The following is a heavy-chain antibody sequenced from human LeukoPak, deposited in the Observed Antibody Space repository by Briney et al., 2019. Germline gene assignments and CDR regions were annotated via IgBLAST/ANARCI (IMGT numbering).Heavy chain of an antibody. CDR3: ANGDRRDGYNLYLDF. Sequence: GRSLRLSCAASGLTFSNYGMHWVRQAPGKGLEWVAFVSYDGNNKYYADSVKGRFTISRDDSKNTLYLQMNSLRHEDTAVYYCANGDRRDGYNLYLDFWGQGTLVTVSS. CDR1: GLTFSNYG. V-gene: IGHV3-30*18. D-gene: IGHD5-24*01. J-gene: IGHJ4*02. CDR2: VSYDGNNK.